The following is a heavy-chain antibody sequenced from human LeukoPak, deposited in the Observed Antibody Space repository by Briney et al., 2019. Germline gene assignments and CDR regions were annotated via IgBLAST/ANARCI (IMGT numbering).Heavy chain of an antibody. CDR2: IYSGGST. V-gene: IGHV3-66*02. CDR1: GCTVSSNY. Sequence: PGGSLRLSCAASGCTVSSNYMSWVRQAPGKGLEWVSVIYSGGSTYYADSVKGRFTISRDNSKNTLYLQMNSLRAEDTAVYYCARAPSVTPYFDYWGQGTLVTVSS. CDR3: ARAPSVTPYFDY. J-gene: IGHJ4*02. D-gene: IGHD4-23*01.